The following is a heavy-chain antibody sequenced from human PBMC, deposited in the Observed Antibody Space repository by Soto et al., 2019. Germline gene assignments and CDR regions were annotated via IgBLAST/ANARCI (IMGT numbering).Heavy chain of an antibody. CDR3: ARGSPYCSSTSCYAYWFDP. Sequence: SETLSLTCAVYGGSFSGYYWSWIRQPPGKGLEWIGEINHSGSTNYNPSLKSRVTISVDTSKNQFSLKLSSVTAADTAVYYCARGSPYCSSTSCYAYWFDPWGQGTLVTVPQ. CDR2: INHSGST. J-gene: IGHJ5*02. D-gene: IGHD2-2*01. V-gene: IGHV4-34*01. CDR1: GGSFSGYY.